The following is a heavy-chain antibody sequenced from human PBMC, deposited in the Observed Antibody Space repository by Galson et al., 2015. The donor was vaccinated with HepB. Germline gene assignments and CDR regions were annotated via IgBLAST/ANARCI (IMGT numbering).Heavy chain of an antibody. V-gene: IGHV3-30*03. CDR1: GFTFSSYG. CDR3: AALSDSSSSKPHDY. CDR2: ISYDGSNK. Sequence: SLRLSCAASGFTFSSYGMHWVRQAPGKGLEWVAVISYDGSNKYYADSVKGRFTISRDNSKNTLYLQMNSLRAEDTAVYYSAALSDSSSSKPHDYWGQGTLVTVSS. D-gene: IGHD6-6*01. J-gene: IGHJ4*02.